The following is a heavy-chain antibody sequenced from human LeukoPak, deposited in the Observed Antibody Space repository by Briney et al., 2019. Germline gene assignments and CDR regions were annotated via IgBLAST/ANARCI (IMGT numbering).Heavy chain of an antibody. CDR3: AKVSANRNIVVVPAAKVFQH. V-gene: IGHV3-30-3*01. CDR2: ISYDGSNK. Sequence: PGGSLRLSCAASGFTFSSYAMHWVRQAPGKGLEWVAVISYDGSNKYYADSVKGRFTISRDNSKNTLYLQMNSLRAEDTAVYYCAKVSANRNIVVVPAAKVFQHWGQGTLVTVSS. D-gene: IGHD2-2*01. CDR1: GFTFSSYA. J-gene: IGHJ1*01.